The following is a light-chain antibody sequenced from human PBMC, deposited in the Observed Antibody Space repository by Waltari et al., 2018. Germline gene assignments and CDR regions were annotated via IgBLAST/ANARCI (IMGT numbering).Light chain of an antibody. CDR3: QQYSNWPPIT. CDR2: GAS. CDR1: QSVSTN. Sequence: ETVMTQSPAPLSVSPGERATLSCRASQSVSTNLAWYQQKPGQAPRLLIYGASTRATGVPARFSGTGSGTEFTLTIDSLQSEDFAVYYCQQYSNWPPITFGQGTRLEIK. V-gene: IGKV3-15*01. J-gene: IGKJ5*01.